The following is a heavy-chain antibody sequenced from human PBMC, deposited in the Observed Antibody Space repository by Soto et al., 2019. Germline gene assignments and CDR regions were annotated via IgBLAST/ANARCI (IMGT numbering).Heavy chain of an antibody. Sequence: PSETLSLTCTVSGGSISSGNYYWSWIRQPPGKGLEWIGYMSYSGNTNYNPSLKSRVTISVDPSKNQFSLKLDSVTAADMAMYYGARYADYGSDFDSWGQGTLVTVSS. J-gene: IGHJ4*02. CDR3: ARYADYGSDFDS. CDR1: GGSISSGNYY. V-gene: IGHV4-61*01. CDR2: MSYSGNT. D-gene: IGHD4-17*01.